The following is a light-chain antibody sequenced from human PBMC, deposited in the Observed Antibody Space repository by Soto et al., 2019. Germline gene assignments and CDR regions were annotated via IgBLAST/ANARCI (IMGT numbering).Light chain of an antibody. CDR3: QQYDKSPLT. V-gene: IGKV3-20*01. CDR2: AAS. J-gene: IGKJ4*01. Sequence: EIVLTQSPGTLSLSPGERATLSCRASQPISSHNYSAWYQQKPGQAPRVLIYAASRRATGISDRFSGSGSGTVFTLTISRLEPEDFAVYYCQQYDKSPLTFGGGTKVEIK. CDR1: QPISSHNY.